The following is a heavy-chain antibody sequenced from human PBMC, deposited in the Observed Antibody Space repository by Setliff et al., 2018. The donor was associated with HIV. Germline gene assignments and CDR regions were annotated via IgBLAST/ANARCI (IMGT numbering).Heavy chain of an antibody. CDR3: ARGPYYYDSSGPFDY. CDR1: GFTFSSYS. J-gene: IGHJ4*02. V-gene: IGHV3-21*01. Sequence: NPGGSLRLSCAASGFTFSSYSMNWVRQAPGKGLEWVSSISSSSSYIYYADSVKGRFTISRDNAKNSLYLQMNSLRAEDTAVYYCARGPYYYDSSGPFDYWGQGTPVTVSS. CDR2: ISSSSSYI. D-gene: IGHD3-22*01.